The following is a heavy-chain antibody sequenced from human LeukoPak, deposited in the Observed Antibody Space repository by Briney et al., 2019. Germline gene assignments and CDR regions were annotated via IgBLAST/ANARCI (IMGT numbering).Heavy chain of an antibody. CDR1: GFTFSSYS. D-gene: IGHD2-2*01. Sequence: TGGSLRLSCAASGFTFSSYSMNWVRQAPGKGLEWVSYISSSSSTIYYADSVKGRFTISRDNAKNSLYLQMNSLRAEDTAVYYCAKRGSAVGGRLDYWGQGTLVTVSS. CDR3: AKRGSAVGGRLDY. V-gene: IGHV3-48*01. J-gene: IGHJ4*02. CDR2: ISSSSSTI.